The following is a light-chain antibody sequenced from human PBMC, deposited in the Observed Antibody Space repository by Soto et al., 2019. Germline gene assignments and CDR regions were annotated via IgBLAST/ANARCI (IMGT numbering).Light chain of an antibody. CDR2: TTS. Sequence: DVQMTQSPSAVSASVGDRVNITCRASQGISNYLAWFQQKPGKVPKRLIYTTSTLQSGVPSRFNGSRSGTEFTLTISSLQPEDIATYYCLQHNSYPRTFGGGTKVEIK. CDR3: LQHNSYPRT. CDR1: QGISNY. V-gene: IGKV1-17*03. J-gene: IGKJ4*01.